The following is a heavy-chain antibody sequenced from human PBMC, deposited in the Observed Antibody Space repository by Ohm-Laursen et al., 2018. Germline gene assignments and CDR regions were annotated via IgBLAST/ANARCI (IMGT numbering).Heavy chain of an antibody. V-gene: IGHV3-7*01. CDR1: GFTFSRYW. CDR2: MKLGGIEK. Sequence: SLRLSCTASGFTFSRYWMTWVRQAPGKGLEWEAYMKLGGIEKYYLDSVKGRFTISRDNSKNSLYLQMSSLTAEDTAVYFCARDGDGYLHWGQGTLVTVSS. CDR3: ARDGDGYLH. J-gene: IGHJ4*02. D-gene: IGHD2-21*01.